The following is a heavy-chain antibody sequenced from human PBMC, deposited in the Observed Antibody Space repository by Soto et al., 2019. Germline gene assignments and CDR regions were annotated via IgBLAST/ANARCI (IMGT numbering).Heavy chain of an antibody. CDR3: AKDRFDYGDYGAGGDY. Sequence: EVQLLESGGGLVQPGGSLRLSCAASGFTFSSYAMSWVRQAPGKGLEWVSAISGSGGSTYYADSVKGRFTISRDNSKNTLNLQMNSLRAEDTAVYYCAKDRFDYGDYGAGGDYWGQGTLVTVSS. D-gene: IGHD4-17*01. CDR2: ISGSGGST. CDR1: GFTFSSYA. V-gene: IGHV3-23*01. J-gene: IGHJ4*02.